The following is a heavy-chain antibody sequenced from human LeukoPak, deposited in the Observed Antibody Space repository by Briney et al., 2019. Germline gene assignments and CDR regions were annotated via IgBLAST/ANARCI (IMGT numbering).Heavy chain of an antibody. CDR2: ISAYTRNT. J-gene: IGHJ3*01. D-gene: IGHD2-2*01. V-gene: IGHV1-18*01. CDR1: GYSFTKYG. CDR3: ARDSGYQSDAFDF. Sequence: ASVKVSCKASGYSFTKYGISWVRQAPGQGLEWMGLISAYTRNTDHAQKFQGRVTMTTDTSATTAYMELRSLRSDYTAVHYCARDSGYQSDAFDFWGQGTMVIVSS.